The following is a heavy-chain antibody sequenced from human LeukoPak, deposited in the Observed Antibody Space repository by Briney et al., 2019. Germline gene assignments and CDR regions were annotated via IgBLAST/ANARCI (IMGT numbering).Heavy chain of an antibody. D-gene: IGHD6-19*01. V-gene: IGHV4-59*04. CDR1: GGSITSYY. CDR3: VARGGWARFDY. Sequence: SETLSLTCTVSGGSITSYYWAWLRQPPGKGLEWIGYLYYSGYSNYNPSLKSRVSMSVDTSKNQFSLKLTSVTAADTAVYYCVARGGWARFDYWGQGTHVTVSS. CDR2: LYYSGYS. J-gene: IGHJ4*02.